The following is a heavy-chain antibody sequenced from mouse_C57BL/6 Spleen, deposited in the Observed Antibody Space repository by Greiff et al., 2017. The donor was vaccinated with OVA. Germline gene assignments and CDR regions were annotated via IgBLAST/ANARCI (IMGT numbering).Heavy chain of an antibody. Sequence: VQLQQSGPELAKPGASVKISCKASGYAFSSSWMNWVKQRPGKGLEWIGRIYPGDGDTNYNGKFKGKATLTADKSSSTAYMQRSSLTSEDSAVYVCARPYYYGSSYAMDYWGQGTSVTVSS. D-gene: IGHD1-1*01. V-gene: IGHV1-82*01. CDR1: GYAFSSSW. J-gene: IGHJ4*01. CDR2: IYPGDGDT. CDR3: ARPYYYGSSYAMDY.